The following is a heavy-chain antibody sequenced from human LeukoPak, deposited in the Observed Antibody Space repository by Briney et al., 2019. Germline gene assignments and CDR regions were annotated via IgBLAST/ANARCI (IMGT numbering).Heavy chain of an antibody. J-gene: IGHJ4*02. V-gene: IGHV3-48*03. CDR3: ASRITTIVDY. CDR2: ISSSGRTT. Sequence: PGGSLRLSCAGSGLTFSNYEMDWVRQAPGKGLEWISYISSSGRTTNYADSVQGRFTISRDNAKNSLYLEMNSLRAEDTAVYYCASRITTIVDYWGQGTLVTVSS. CDR1: GLTFSNYE. D-gene: IGHD3-22*01.